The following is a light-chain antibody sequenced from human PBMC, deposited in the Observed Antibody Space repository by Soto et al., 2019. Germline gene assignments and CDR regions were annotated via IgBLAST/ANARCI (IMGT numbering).Light chain of an antibody. V-gene: IGLV1-47*01. J-gene: IGLJ1*01. CDR3: AAWDDSLSGLYV. Sequence: QSVLTQPPSASGTPRQRVTISCSGGTSSIGRNYVYWYQHLPGTAPKLVIYRNNQRPSGVPDRFSGSKSGTSASLAIRGLRSEDEADYYCAAWDDSLSGLYVFGTGTKLTV. CDR1: TSSIGRNY. CDR2: RNN.